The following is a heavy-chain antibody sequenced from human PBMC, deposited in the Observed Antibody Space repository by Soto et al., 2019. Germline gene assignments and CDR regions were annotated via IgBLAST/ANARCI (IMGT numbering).Heavy chain of an antibody. CDR3: ARYMKSGYYFDY. Sequence: RASVKVSCKASGYTFTVYYMHCVRQAPGQGLEWMGWINPNSGGTNYAQKFQGWVTMTRDTSISTAYMELSRLRSDDTAVYYCARYMKSGYYFDYWGQGTLVTVSS. CDR2: INPNSGGT. J-gene: IGHJ4*02. D-gene: IGHD1-20*01. V-gene: IGHV1-2*04. CDR1: GYTFTVYY.